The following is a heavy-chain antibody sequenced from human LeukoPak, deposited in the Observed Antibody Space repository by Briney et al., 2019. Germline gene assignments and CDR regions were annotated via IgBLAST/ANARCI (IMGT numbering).Heavy chain of an antibody. V-gene: IGHV1-46*01. Sequence: ASVKVSCKASGYTFTSYYIHWVRQAPGQGLEWMGRINPSGAGTHYAQKSQGRVTVTRDTSTSTVYMELNSLRSDDTAVYHCAREEDGGYFDYWGQGTLVTVSS. J-gene: IGHJ4*02. D-gene: IGHD2-15*01. CDR3: AREEDGGYFDY. CDR1: GYTFTSYY. CDR2: INPSGAGT.